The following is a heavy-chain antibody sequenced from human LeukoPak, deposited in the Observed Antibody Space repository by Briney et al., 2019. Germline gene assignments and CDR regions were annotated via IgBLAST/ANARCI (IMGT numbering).Heavy chain of an antibody. CDR3: ARKGIGAAGTYNWFDP. V-gene: IGHV4-34*01. CDR2: INHSGST. D-gene: IGHD6-13*01. J-gene: IGHJ5*02. CDR1: GGSFCGYY. Sequence: PSETLSLTCAVYGGSFCGYYWSWIRQPPGKGLEWIGEINHSGSTNYNPSLKSRVTISVDTSKNQFSLKLSSVTAADTAVYYCARKGIGAAGTYNWFDPWGQGTLVTVSS.